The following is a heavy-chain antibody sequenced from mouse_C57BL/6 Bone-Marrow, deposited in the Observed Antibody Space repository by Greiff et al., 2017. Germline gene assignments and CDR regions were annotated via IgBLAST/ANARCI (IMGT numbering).Heavy chain of an antibody. V-gene: IGHV14-4*01. CDR2: IDPENGDT. J-gene: IGHJ2*01. D-gene: IGHD6-5*01. CDR1: GFNIKDDY. CDR3: TTPLCNDEGY. Sequence: EVQLQQSGAELVRPGASVKLSCTASGFNIKDDYMHWVKQRPEQGLEWIGWIDPENGDTEYASKFQGKATITADTSSNTAYLPLSSLTSEDTAVYYCTTPLCNDEGYWGQGTTLTVSS.